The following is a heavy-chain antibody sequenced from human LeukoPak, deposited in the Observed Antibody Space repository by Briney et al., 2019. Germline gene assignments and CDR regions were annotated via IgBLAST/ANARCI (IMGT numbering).Heavy chain of an antibody. CDR3: ARDGHSSGSFDY. Sequence: GGSLRLSCAASELTFTGYWMNWVRRAPGKGLQWVGNIRQDGGLTHYSDSVKGRFTISRDNAKRSLYLQMNSLRPEDTAVYYCARDGHSSGSFDYWGQGTLVTVPS. CDR2: IRQDGGLT. V-gene: IGHV3-7*01. J-gene: IGHJ4*02. CDR1: ELTFTGYW. D-gene: IGHD3-10*01.